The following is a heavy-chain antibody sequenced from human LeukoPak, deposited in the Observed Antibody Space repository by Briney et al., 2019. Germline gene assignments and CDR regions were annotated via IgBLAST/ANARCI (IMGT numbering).Heavy chain of an antibody. CDR2: ISTRSGTI. V-gene: IGHV3-48*04. Sequence: TGGSLRLSCAASGFTFSNYGMNWVRQAPGKGLEWVSYISTRSGTIYYADSVKGRFTISRDNAKNSLYLQMNSLRAEDTAVYYCANHLACGSTSCPPFDSWGQGTLVTVSS. CDR3: ANHLACGSTSCPPFDS. D-gene: IGHD2-2*01. J-gene: IGHJ4*02. CDR1: GFTFSNYG.